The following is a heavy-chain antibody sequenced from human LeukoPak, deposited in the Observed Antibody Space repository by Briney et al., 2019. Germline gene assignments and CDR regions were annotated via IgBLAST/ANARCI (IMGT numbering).Heavy chain of an antibody. Sequence: GGSLRLSCAASGFTFSSYAMSWVRQAPGKGLVWVSGISGSGGSRYYADSVKGRFTISRDKSKNALYLQMNSLRAEDTAVYYCAKSSYYDILTGYAGVWGQGTLVTVSS. J-gene: IGHJ4*02. D-gene: IGHD3-9*01. CDR3: AKSSYYDILTGYAGV. CDR2: ISGSGGSR. V-gene: IGHV3-23*01. CDR1: GFTFSSYA.